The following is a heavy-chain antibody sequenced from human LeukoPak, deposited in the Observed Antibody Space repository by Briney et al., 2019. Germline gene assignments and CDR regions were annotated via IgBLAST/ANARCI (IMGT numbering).Heavy chain of an antibody. V-gene: IGHV4-34*01. Sequence: SETLSLTCAVYGGSFSDYYWSWIRQPPGKGLGWVGEINHSGSTNYNPSLKSRVTISVDTSKNQFSLKLSSVTAADTAVYYCARGWELRHFDYWGQGTLVTVSS. J-gene: IGHJ4*02. D-gene: IGHD1-26*01. CDR2: INHSGST. CDR3: ARGWELRHFDY. CDR1: GGSFSDYY.